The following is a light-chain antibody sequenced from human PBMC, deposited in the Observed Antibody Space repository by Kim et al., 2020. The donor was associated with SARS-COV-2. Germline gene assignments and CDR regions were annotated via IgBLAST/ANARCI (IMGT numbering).Light chain of an antibody. CDR1: QSVSSS. V-gene: IGKV3-11*01. CDR2: DAS. CDR3: QQRSIWPPGS. Sequence: LSPGDTATLSCRASQSVSSSLAWYQQKPGQAPRLLIYDASNRATGIPARFSGSGSGTDFTLTINSLEPEDFAVYYCQQRSIWPPGSFGQGTKLEI. J-gene: IGKJ2*04.